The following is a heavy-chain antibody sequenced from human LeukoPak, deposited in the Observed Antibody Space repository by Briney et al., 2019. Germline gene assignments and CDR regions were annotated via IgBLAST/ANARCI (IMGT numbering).Heavy chain of an antibody. J-gene: IGHJ4*02. V-gene: IGHV4-31*03. Sequence: SETLSLTCTVSGGSISSGDYYWSWIRQHPGKGLEWIGYIYYSGSTYYNPSLKSRVTISVDTSKNQFSLKLSSVTAADTAVYYCARDIRGWGDRRSHFDYWGQGTLVTVSS. D-gene: IGHD3-10*01. CDR1: GGSISSGDYY. CDR3: ARDIRGWGDRRSHFDY. CDR2: IYYSGST.